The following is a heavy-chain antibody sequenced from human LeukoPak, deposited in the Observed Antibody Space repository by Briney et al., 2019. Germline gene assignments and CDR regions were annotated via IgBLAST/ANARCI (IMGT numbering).Heavy chain of an antibody. D-gene: IGHD3-16*01. CDR3: ARAATGGSYEDYYFEY. V-gene: IGHV4-30-2*01. CDR1: RGSINTGGYF. CDR2: SSRNGNI. Sequence: PSETLSLTCTASRGSINTGGYFWSWVRQPPGKGLEWIGFSSRNGNIFYNPSLESRVTISVDRPKNEFSLKLTSVTAADTAVYYCARAATGGSYEDYYFEYWGQGALVTVSS. J-gene: IGHJ4*02.